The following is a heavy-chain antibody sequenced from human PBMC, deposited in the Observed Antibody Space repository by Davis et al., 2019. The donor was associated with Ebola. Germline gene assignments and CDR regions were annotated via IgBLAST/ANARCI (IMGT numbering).Heavy chain of an antibody. CDR3: ARAARLFPMAADYFDY. V-gene: IGHV4-4*07. J-gene: IGHJ4*02. Sequence: MPSETLSLTCTVSGGSMTTYYWSWIRQPAGKGLEWIGRMHSTGRTNSNPSLQSRVTMSLDTSKNPFSLKLSSVTAADTAVYYCARAARLFPMAADYFDYWGQGTLVTVSS. CDR1: GGSMTTYY. D-gene: IGHD2-21*01. CDR2: MHSTGRT.